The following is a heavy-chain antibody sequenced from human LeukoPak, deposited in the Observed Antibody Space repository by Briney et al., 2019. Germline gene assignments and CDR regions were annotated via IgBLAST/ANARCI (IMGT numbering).Heavy chain of an antibody. J-gene: IGHJ6*02. V-gene: IGHV3-66*01. CDR3: ARDFLSSYGMDV. CDR1: GFTVSSNY. CDR2: IYSGGST. Sequence: PGGSLRLSCAASGFTVSSNYMSWVRQAPGKGLEWVSVIYSGGSTYYADSVKGRFTISRDNSKNTLYLQMNSLRAEDTAVYYCARDFLSSYGMDVWGQGTTVTVSS.